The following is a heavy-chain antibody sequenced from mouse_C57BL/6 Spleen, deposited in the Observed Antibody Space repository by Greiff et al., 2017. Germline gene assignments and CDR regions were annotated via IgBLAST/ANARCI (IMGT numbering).Heavy chain of an antibody. V-gene: IGHV1-54*01. J-gene: IGHJ4*01. Sequence: VQLQQSGAELVRPGTSVKVSCKASGYAFTNYLIEWVKQRPGQGLEWIGVINPGSGGTNYNEKFKGKATVTADKSSSTAYMQLSSLTSEDSAVYCCARGDTVDYAMDYWGKGTSVTVSS. CDR2: INPGSGGT. D-gene: IGHD1-1*01. CDR3: ARGDTVDYAMDY. CDR1: GYAFTNYL.